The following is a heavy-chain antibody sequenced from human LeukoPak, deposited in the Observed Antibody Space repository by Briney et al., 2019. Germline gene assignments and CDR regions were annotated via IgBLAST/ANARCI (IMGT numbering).Heavy chain of an antibody. CDR3: ARDGYDFWSGYYTSTSGGY. CDR1: GYTFTGYY. V-gene: IGHV1-2*02. Sequence: GASVKVSCKASGYTFTGYYMHWVRQAPGQGLEWMGWINPNSGGTNYAQKFQGRATMTRDTSISTAYMELSRLRSDDTAVYYCARDGYDFWSGYYTSTSGGYWGQGTLVTVSS. D-gene: IGHD3-3*01. J-gene: IGHJ4*02. CDR2: INPNSGGT.